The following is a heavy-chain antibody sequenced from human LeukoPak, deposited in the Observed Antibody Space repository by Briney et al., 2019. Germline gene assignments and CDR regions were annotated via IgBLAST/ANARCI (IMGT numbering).Heavy chain of an antibody. V-gene: IGHV4-59*01. J-gene: IGHJ1*01. CDR2: IYYSGST. CDR1: GGSISSYY. CDR3: ARDGAAAGEYFQH. Sequence: SETLSLTCTVSGGSISSYYWSWIRQPPGKGLEWIGYIYYSGSTNYNPSLKSRVTISVDTSKNQFSLKLSSVTAADTAVYYRARDGAAAGEYFQHWGQGTLVTVSS. D-gene: IGHD6-13*01.